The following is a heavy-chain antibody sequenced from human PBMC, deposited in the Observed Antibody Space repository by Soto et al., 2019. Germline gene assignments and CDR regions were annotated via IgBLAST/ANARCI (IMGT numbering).Heavy chain of an antibody. CDR2: ISAYNGNT. J-gene: IGHJ4*02. V-gene: IGHV1-18*01. Sequence: QVQLVQSGAEVKKPGASVKVSCKASGYTFTSYYISWVRQAPGQGLEWMGWISAYNGNTNYAQKLQGRVTMPTDTSTSTAYMELRSLSSADTAVQYCARDRPPVDSWGQGTLITVSS. CDR1: GYTFTSYY. CDR3: ARDRPPVDS.